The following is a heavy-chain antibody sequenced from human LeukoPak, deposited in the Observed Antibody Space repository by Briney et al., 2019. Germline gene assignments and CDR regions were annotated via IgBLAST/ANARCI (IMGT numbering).Heavy chain of an antibody. J-gene: IGHJ4*02. CDR2: LSGGGSSGVST. V-gene: IGHV3-23*01. D-gene: IGHD2/OR15-2a*01. CDR3: AKEFLPSSTFWAPHYFDS. CDR1: GFTFSSYA. Sequence: PGGTLRLSCAASGFTFSSYAMTWVRQAPGKGLDWVSGLSGGGSSGVSTYYADSVKGRFTISRDNSKNTLFLEMNSLRAEDTAVYFCAKEFLPSSTFWAPHYFDSWGLGTPVTVSS.